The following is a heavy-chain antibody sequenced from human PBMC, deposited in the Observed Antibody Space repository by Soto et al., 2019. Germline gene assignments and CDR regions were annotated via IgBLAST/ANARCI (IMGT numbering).Heavy chain of an antibody. CDR3: AKGYSSSWRDAFDI. Sequence: DVQLVESGGGLVQPGRSLRLSCAASGFTFDDYAMHWVRQAPGKGLEWVSGISWNSGSIGYADSVKGRFTISRDNAKNSLYLQMNSLRAEDTALYYCAKGYSSSWRDAFDIWGQGTMVTVSS. D-gene: IGHD6-13*01. J-gene: IGHJ3*02. V-gene: IGHV3-9*01. CDR2: ISWNSGSI. CDR1: GFTFDDYA.